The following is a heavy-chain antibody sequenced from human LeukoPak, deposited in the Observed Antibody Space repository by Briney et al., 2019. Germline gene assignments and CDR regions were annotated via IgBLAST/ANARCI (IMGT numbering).Heavy chain of an antibody. CDR1: GFTFSSYG. CDR3: ANTMPGAPDY. D-gene: IGHD4/OR15-4a*01. V-gene: IGHV3-30*18. CDR2: ISYDGSNK. J-gene: IGHJ4*02. Sequence: GGSLRLSCAASGFTFSSYGMHWVRQAPGKGLEWVAVISYDGSNKYYADSVKGRFTISRDNSKNTLYLQMNSLRAEGTAVYYCANTMPGAPDYWGQGTLVTVSS.